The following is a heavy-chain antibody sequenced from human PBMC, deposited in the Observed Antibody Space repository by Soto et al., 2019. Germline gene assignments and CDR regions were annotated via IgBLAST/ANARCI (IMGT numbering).Heavy chain of an antibody. J-gene: IGHJ4*02. V-gene: IGHV4-59*08. CDR2: IYYSGST. CDR1: GGSISSYY. CDR3: ASHRRCSGSSGYGGYFDY. Sequence: SETLSLTCTVSGGSISSYYWSWIRQPPGKGLEWIGYIYYSGSTNYNPSLKSRVTISVDTSKNQFSLKLSSVTAADTAVYYCASHRRCSGSSGYGGYFDYWGQGTLVTVSS. D-gene: IGHD2-15*01.